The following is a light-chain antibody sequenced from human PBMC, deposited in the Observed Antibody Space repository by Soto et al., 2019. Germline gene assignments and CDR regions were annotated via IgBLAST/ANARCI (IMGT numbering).Light chain of an antibody. V-gene: IGKV4-1*01. CDR2: WTS. CDR3: QQFYSSPFT. J-gene: IGKJ3*01. CDR1: QTVLYISNHKSY. Sequence: DIVMTQSPDSLAVSLGERATINCRSSQTVLYISNHKSYIAWYQQKSGQPPKLLISWTSTRESGVPERFSGSGSGTDFTLTISNLQAEDVAVYYCQQFYSSPFTFGPGTKVHIK.